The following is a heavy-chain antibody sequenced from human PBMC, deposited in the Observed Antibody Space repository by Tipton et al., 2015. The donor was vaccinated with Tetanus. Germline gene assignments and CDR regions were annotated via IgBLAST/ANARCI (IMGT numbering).Heavy chain of an antibody. V-gene: IGHV4-59*01. CDR2: IYYSGSA. Sequence: GLVKPSETLSLTCTVSGDSITDYYWSWIRQPPGKGLEWIDHIYYSGSANYNPSLKSRLTISMDTSNDQLSLRLTSVTAADTAIYFCARFSYDSGGFYSYFDHWGRGTRVTVSS. D-gene: IGHD3-22*01. J-gene: IGHJ4*02. CDR3: ARFSYDSGGFYSYFDH. CDR1: GDSITDYY.